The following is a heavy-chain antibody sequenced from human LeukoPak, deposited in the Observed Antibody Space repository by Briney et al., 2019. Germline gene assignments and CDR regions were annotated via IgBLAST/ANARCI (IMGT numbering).Heavy chain of an antibody. CDR1: GGSISSYY. D-gene: IGHD6-13*01. CDR3: ASGHSSSWAADY. Sequence: SETLSLTRTVSGGSISSYYWSWIRQPAGKGLEWIGRIYTSGSTNYNPSLKSRVTMSVDTSKNQFSLKLSSVTAADTAVYYCASGHSSSWAADYWGQGTLVTVSS. V-gene: IGHV4-4*07. J-gene: IGHJ4*02. CDR2: IYTSGST.